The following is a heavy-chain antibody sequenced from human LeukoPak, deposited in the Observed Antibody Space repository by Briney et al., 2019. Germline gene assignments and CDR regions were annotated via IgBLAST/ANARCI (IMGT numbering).Heavy chain of an antibody. D-gene: IGHD3-10*01. CDR3: AKDLVSQRGVGSSEKVDY. J-gene: IGHJ4*02. V-gene: IGHV3-23*01. Sequence: PGGSLRLSCAASGFTFNSYAMNWVRQAPGKGLEWVSAILGGGDTTSYADSVKGRFTISRDNSKNTLYLQMNSLRAEDTAVYYCAKDLVSQRGVGSSEKVDYWGQGTLVTVSS. CDR1: GFTFNSYA. CDR2: ILGGGDTT.